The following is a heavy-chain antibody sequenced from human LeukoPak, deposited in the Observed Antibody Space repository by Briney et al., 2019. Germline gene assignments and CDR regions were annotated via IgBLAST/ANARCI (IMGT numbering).Heavy chain of an antibody. CDR3: ARYRDRSGWYRGSFDI. CDR1: GFTFSSYS. Sequence: SGGSLRLSCAASGFTFSSYSMNWVRQAPGKGLEWVASISSSSSYTYYADSVKGRFTISRDNAENSLYLQMNNLRAEDTAVYYCARYRDRSGWYRGSFDIWGQGTMVTVSS. D-gene: IGHD6-19*01. J-gene: IGHJ3*02. V-gene: IGHV3-21*01. CDR2: ISSSSSYT.